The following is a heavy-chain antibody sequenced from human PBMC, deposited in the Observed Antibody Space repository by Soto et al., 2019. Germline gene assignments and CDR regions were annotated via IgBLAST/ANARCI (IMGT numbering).Heavy chain of an antibody. V-gene: IGHV5-10-1*01. D-gene: IGHD3-3*01. CDR1: GYSFTNYW. J-gene: IGHJ6*02. CDR3: ARHVTIFGVVITVYYGMDV. CDR2: IDPTDSYT. Sequence: GESLKISCKVSGYSFTNYWISWVRQMPGKGLEWMGRIDPTDSYTNYSPSFQGHVTISADKSISTAYLQWSSLKASDTAMYYCARHVTIFGVVITVYYGMDVWGQGTTVTVSS.